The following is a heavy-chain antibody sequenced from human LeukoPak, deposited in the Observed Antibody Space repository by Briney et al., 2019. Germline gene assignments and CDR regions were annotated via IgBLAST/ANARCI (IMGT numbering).Heavy chain of an antibody. CDR2: ISGSGGST. D-gene: IGHD6-19*01. V-gene: IGHV3-23*01. J-gene: IGHJ4*02. Sequence: PGGSLRLSRAASGFTFSSYGMSWVRQAPGKGLEWVSSISGSGGSTYYADSVKGRFTISRDNSKNTLYLQMNSLRAEDTAVYYCARDTGYSSGWYEIRFDYWGQGTLVTVSS. CDR1: GFTFSSYG. CDR3: ARDTGYSSGWYEIRFDY.